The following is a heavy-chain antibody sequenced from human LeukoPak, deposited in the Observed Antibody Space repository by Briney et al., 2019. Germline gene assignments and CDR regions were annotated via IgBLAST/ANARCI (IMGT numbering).Heavy chain of an antibody. J-gene: IGHJ4*02. CDR3: TRAFQSLGGLSLPDY. CDR1: GYSFTNYA. D-gene: IGHD3-16*02. V-gene: IGHV7-4-1*02. Sequence: ASVKVSCKASGYSFTNYAMNWVRQAPGQGLEWMGWIHPSTGNPTYAQGFTGRFVFSLDTSVSTTYLQISSLKAEDTAVYFCTRAFQSLGGLSLPDYWGQGTLVTVSS. CDR2: IHPSTGNP.